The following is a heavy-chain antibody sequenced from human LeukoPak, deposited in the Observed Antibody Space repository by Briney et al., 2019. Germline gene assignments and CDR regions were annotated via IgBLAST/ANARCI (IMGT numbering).Heavy chain of an antibody. CDR2: IWYDGSNK. J-gene: IGHJ6*02. Sequence: GRSLRLSCAASGFTFSSYGMRWVRQAPGKGLEWVAVIWYDGSNKYYADSVKGRFTISRDNSKNTLYLQMNSLRAEDTAVYYCARGELPYYYYYGMDVWGQGTTVTVSS. V-gene: IGHV3-33*01. CDR3: ARGELPYYYYYGMDV. D-gene: IGHD1-26*01. CDR1: GFTFSSYG.